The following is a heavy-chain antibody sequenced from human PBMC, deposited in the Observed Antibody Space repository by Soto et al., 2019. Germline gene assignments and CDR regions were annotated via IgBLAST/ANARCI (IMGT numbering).Heavy chain of an antibody. CDR2: ISYDGSNK. CDR3: ARDLESRAYCGGDCYYSLVY. CDR1: GFTFSSYA. V-gene: IGHV3-30-3*01. Sequence: GGSLRLSCAASGFTFSSYAMHWVRQAPGKGLEWVAVISYDGSNKYYADSVKGRFTISRDNSKNTLYLQMNSLRAEDTAVYYCARDLESRAYCGGDCYYSLVYWGQGTLVTVSS. J-gene: IGHJ4*02. D-gene: IGHD2-21*02.